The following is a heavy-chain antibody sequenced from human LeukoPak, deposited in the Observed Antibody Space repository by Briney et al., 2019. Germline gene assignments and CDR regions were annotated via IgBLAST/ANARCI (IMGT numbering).Heavy chain of an antibody. V-gene: IGHV3-53*04. CDR2: IYSGCST. Sequence: GGSLRLSCAASGFTVSSNYMSWVRQAPGKGLEWVSVIYSGCSTYYADCVKGRVTISRHNSENTLYLQMNSMRVEDTAVYYCAKAVVGATPNFDYWGQGTLVTVSS. J-gene: IGHJ4*02. CDR1: GFTVSSNY. D-gene: IGHD1-26*01. CDR3: AKAVVGATPNFDY.